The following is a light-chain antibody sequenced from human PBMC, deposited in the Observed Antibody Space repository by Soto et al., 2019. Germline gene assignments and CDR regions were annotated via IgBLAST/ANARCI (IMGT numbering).Light chain of an antibody. CDR2: GAS. J-gene: IGKJ2*02. CDR3: QQYNTRGT. CDR1: QSVSSN. V-gene: IGKV3-15*01. Sequence: EIVMTQSPATLSVSPGERATLSCRASQSVSSNLAWYQQKPGQAPRLLIYGASTRATGIPARFSGSGSGTEFTLTISSLQSEDFAVYYCQQYNTRGTFGQGTKLEIK.